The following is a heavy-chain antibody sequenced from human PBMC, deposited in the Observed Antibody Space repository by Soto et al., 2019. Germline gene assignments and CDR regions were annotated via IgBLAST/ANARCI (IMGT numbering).Heavy chain of an antibody. CDR1: VFTFTNYA. Sequence: EVQLLDSVGGLVQPGGSLRLSCAASVFTFTNYAMAWVRQAPGKGLEWVSAVHSNGDTHYAGSVKGRFTISRDNSRNTVYLQMNSLRVEDTAVYHCASKSPYISGLIYVEYWGQGTLVTVSS. D-gene: IGHD3-22*01. CDR2: VHSNGDT. V-gene: IGHV3-23*01. J-gene: IGHJ4*02. CDR3: ASKSPYISGLIYVEY.